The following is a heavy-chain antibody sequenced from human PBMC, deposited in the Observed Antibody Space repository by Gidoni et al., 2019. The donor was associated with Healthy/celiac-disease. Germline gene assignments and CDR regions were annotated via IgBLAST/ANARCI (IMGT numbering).Heavy chain of an antibody. CDR1: GGTFSSYA. CDR3: ASGIAAAGMTNNYYYGMDV. CDR2: IIPIFGTA. D-gene: IGHD6-13*01. Sequence: QVQLVQSGAEVKKPGSSVKVSCKASGGTFSSYAISWVRQAPGQGLEWMGGIIPIFGTANYAQKFQGRVTITADESTSTAYMELSSLRSEDTAVYYCASGIAAAGMTNNYYYGMDVWGQGATVTVSS. V-gene: IGHV1-69*01. J-gene: IGHJ6*02.